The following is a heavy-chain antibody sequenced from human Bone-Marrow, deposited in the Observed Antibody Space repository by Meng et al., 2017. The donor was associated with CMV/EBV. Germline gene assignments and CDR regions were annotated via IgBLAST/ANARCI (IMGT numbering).Heavy chain of an antibody. D-gene: IGHD1-26*01. CDR2: IYPSDSDT. Sequence: GESLKISCKGSGYRFSNYWIGWVRQMPGKGLEWMGTIYPSDSDTRYSPSFQGQVTISADKSISIAYLQWSSLKASDTAMYYCARRVNLVGRSEFDYWGQGTLVTVSS. CDR3: ARRVNLVGRSEFDY. J-gene: IGHJ4*02. V-gene: IGHV5-51*01. CDR1: GYRFSNYW.